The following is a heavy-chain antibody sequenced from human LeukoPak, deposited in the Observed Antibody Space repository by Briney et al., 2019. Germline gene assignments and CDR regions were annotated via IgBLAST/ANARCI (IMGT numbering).Heavy chain of an antibody. CDR1: GFTFSDYY. Sequence: SGGSLSLSCAASGFTFSDYYMSWIRQAPGKGLEWVSYISSSSSTIYYADSVKGRFTISRDNAKNSLYLKMNSLRAEDTAVYYCARDDAATVTNYYYYGMDVWGQGTTVTVSS. CDR2: ISSSSSTI. CDR3: ARDDAATVTNYYYYGMDV. D-gene: IGHD4-17*01. V-gene: IGHV3-11*01. J-gene: IGHJ6*02.